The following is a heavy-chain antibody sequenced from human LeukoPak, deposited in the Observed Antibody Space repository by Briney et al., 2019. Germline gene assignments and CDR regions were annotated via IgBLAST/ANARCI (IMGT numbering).Heavy chain of an antibody. CDR3: ARLPSRIAARPGIRYFDY. V-gene: IGHV4-34*01. D-gene: IGHD6-6*01. J-gene: IGHJ4*02. CDR1: GGSFSGYY. CDR2: INHSGST. Sequence: SETLSLTCAVYGGSFSGYYWSWIRQPPGKGLEWTGEINHSGSTNYNPSLKSRVTISVDTSKNQFSLKLSSVTAADTAVYYCARLPSRIAARPGIRYFDYWGQGTLVTVSS.